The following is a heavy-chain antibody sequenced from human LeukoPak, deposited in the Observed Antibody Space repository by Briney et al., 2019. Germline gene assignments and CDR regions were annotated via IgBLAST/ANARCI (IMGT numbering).Heavy chain of an antibody. Sequence: GGSLRLSCAASGFTFSNYLMHWVRQAPGKGLDWVAVISYDGSNEYHADSVKGRFTISRDNSKNTLYLQMNSLRTEDTAVYFCARETLGAAYSSSWYKGAFDIWGQGTMVTVSS. D-gene: IGHD6-13*01. CDR1: GFTFSNYL. V-gene: IGHV3-30*04. J-gene: IGHJ3*02. CDR2: ISYDGSNE. CDR3: ARETLGAAYSSSWYKGAFDI.